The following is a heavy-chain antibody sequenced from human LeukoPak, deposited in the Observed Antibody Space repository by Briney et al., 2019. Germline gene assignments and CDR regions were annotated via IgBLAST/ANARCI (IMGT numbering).Heavy chain of an antibody. CDR2: IYSGGST. V-gene: IGHV3-53*01. CDR3: ARVMVNYDILTGYYLDY. D-gene: IGHD3-9*01. CDR1: GFTVSSNY. J-gene: IGHJ4*02. Sequence: GGSLRLSCAASGFTVSSNYMSWVRQAPGKGLEWVSVIYSGGSTYYADSVKGRFTISRDNSKNTLYLQMNSLRAEDTAVYYCARVMVNYDILTGYYLDYWGQGTLVTVSS.